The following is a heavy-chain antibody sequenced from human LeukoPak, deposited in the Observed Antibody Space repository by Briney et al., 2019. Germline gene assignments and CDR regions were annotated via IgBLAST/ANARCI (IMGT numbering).Heavy chain of an antibody. Sequence: GGSLRLSCAASGFTFSSYGMYWVRQAPGKGLEWVAIIWYDGSNKYYADSVKGRFTISRDNSKNTLYLQMNSLRAEDTAVYYCANGFWYYFDYWGQGTLVTVSS. J-gene: IGHJ4*02. V-gene: IGHV3-33*06. D-gene: IGHD2-8*02. CDR1: GFTFSSYG. CDR3: ANGFWYYFDY. CDR2: IWYDGSNK.